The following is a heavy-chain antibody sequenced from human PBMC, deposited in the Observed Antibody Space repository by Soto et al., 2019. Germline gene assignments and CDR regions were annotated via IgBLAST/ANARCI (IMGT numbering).Heavy chain of an antibody. D-gene: IGHD3-22*01. Sequence: GGSLRLSCAASGFTFSSYSMNWVRQAPGKGLEWVSYISSSSSTIYYADSVKGRFTISRDNAKNSLYLQMNSLRDEDTAVYYCARDPYYYDSSGYRVHDAFDIWGQGTKVTVSS. CDR1: GFTFSSYS. CDR3: ARDPYYYDSSGYRVHDAFDI. V-gene: IGHV3-48*02. CDR2: ISSSSSTI. J-gene: IGHJ3*02.